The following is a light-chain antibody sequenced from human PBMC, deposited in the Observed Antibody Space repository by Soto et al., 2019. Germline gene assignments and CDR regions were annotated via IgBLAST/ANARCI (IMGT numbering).Light chain of an antibody. CDR2: AAS. CDR1: QAINTY. Sequence: DIQLTQSPSFLSTSVGDRVTITCRASQAINTYLAWYQQKPGRAPKLLIYAASTLQTGVPSRFSGSGSGTEFTLTISSLQPEDFATYYCQHLHSYPITFGRGTRLEIK. CDR3: QHLHSYPIT. J-gene: IGKJ5*01. V-gene: IGKV1-9*01.